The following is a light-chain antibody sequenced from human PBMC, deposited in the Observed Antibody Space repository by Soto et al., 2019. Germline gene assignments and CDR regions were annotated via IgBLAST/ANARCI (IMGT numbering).Light chain of an antibody. V-gene: IGKV1-6*01. Sequence: AIQMTQSPSSLSASVGDRVTISCRASQGIRNDLGWYQQKPGKAPKLLIYAASSLQSWVPSRFSGSGSGTDFTLTISSLQPEDFATYYCLQDYNDPWTFGQGTKVDIK. CDR3: LQDYNDPWT. J-gene: IGKJ1*01. CDR1: QGIRND. CDR2: AAS.